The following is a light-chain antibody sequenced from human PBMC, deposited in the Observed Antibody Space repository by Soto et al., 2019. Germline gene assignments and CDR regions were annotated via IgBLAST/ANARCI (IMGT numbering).Light chain of an antibody. CDR2: GNT. CDR1: SSNIGTGYD. Sequence: QSVLTQPPSVSGAPGQRVTISCTGSSSNIGTGYDVHWYQQLPGAAPKLLIYGNTKRPSGVPDRFSGSKSGTSAALAINGLQAEDEADYHCQSYDNSLSGWVFGGGTKLTVL. CDR3: QSYDNSLSGWV. J-gene: IGLJ3*02. V-gene: IGLV1-40*01.